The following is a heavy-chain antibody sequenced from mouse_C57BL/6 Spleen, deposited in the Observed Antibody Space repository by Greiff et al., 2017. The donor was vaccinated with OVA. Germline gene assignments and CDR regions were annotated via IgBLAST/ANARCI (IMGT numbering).Heavy chain of an antibody. D-gene: IGHD3-1*01. V-gene: IGHV1-81*01. J-gene: IGHJ4*01. CDR3: ARPGDIGGMDY. Sequence: QVQLQQSGAELARPGASVKLSCTASGYTFTSYGISWVKQRTGQGLEWIGEIYPRGGNPYYTEKFKGKATLTADKSSRTAYMELRSLTSEDAAVYCCARPGDIGGMDYWGQGTSVTVSS. CDR1: GYTFTSYG. CDR2: IYPRGGNP.